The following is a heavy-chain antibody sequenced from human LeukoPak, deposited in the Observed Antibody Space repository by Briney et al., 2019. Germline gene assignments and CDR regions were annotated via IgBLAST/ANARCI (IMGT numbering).Heavy chain of an antibody. CDR1: GFTFSSYW. J-gene: IGHJ4*02. D-gene: IGHD3-10*01. CDR3: ARYYYGSGSYYFDY. Sequence: PGGSLRLSCAASGFTFSSYWMSWVRQAPGKGLEWVANIKQDGSEKYYVDSVKGRFTISRDNAKNSLYLQMNSLRAEDTAVYYCARYYYGSGSYYFDYRGQGTLVTVSS. CDR2: IKQDGSEK. V-gene: IGHV3-7*01.